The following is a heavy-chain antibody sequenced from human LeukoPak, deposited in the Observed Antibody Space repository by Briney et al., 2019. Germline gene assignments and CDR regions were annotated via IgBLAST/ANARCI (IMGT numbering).Heavy chain of an antibody. J-gene: IGHJ4*02. CDR1: GGSISNYY. Sequence: SETLSLTCAVSGGSISNYYWTWIRQPPGKGLEWIGYIYYSGSTNYNPSLSSRVTISLDTSKNQFSLMLRSLTAADTAVYYCARRYTASPGERFDYWGQGTLVTVSS. CDR2: IYYSGST. V-gene: IGHV4-59*08. CDR3: ARRYTASPGERFDY. D-gene: IGHD2-2*02.